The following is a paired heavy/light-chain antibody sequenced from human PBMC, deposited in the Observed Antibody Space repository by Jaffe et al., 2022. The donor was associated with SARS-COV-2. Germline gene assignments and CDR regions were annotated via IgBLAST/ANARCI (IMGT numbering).Heavy chain of an antibody. CDR1: GFTFSTYS. CDR2: ISTSSGTI. CDR3: ARDEGQPFQDV. V-gene: IGHV3-48*02. D-gene: IGHD6-13*01. Sequence: EMQLVESGGGLIQPGGSLRLSCAASGFTFSTYSMNWIRQAPGKGLEWISYISTSSGTIRYADSVKGRFTISRDEAENSLYLQMNSLRDEDTAVYYCARDEGQPFQDVWGQGTTVTVSS. J-gene: IGHJ6*02.
Light chain of an antibody. CDR1: QSISNY. CDR3: QQYNKWPRT. J-gene: IGKJ1*01. Sequence: EIVLTQSPATLSVSPGDRATLPCRASQSISNYLAWYQQKPGQAPRLLIYDASARATGIPARFSGSGSGTEFTLTISSLQSEDFAVYYCQQYNKWPRTFGQGTKVEIK. CDR2: DAS. V-gene: IGKV3-15*01.